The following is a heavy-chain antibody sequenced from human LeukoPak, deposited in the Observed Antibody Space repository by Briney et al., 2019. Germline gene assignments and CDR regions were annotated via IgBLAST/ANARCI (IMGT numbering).Heavy chain of an antibody. Sequence: GGSLRLAWAADGFTFDKYGMHWVRQAPGEGLEWVSPMSGDGGSTYYADSVKSRFTISRDNSKNSLYLQMNSLRAEDNALYYCAKEVRGIAAAGTGRVYYYGMDVWGKGTTVTVSS. CDR2: MSGDGGST. CDR3: AKEVRGIAAAGTGRVYYYGMDV. J-gene: IGHJ6*04. D-gene: IGHD6-13*01. V-gene: IGHV3-43D*04. CDR1: GFTFDKYG.